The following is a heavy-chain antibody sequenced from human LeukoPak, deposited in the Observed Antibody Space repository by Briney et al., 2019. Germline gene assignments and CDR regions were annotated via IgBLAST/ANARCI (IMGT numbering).Heavy chain of an antibody. CDR1: GFTFSSYW. CDR2: IKQDGSEK. D-gene: IGHD2-15*01. V-gene: IGHV3-7*01. Sequence: GGSLRLSCAASGFTFSSYWMSCVRQAPGKGLEWVANIKQDGSEKYYVDSVKGRFTISRDNAKNSLYLQMNSLRAEDTAVYYCARDHHYCSGGSCYSGDNWFDPWGQGTLVTVSS. CDR3: ARDHHYCSGGSCYSGDNWFDP. J-gene: IGHJ5*02.